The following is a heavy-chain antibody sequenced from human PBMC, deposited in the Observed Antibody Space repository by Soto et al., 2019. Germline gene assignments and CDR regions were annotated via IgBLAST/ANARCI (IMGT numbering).Heavy chain of an antibody. CDR3: TRHAVDYYDSIGYYDPSFDY. CDR1: GFTFSGSA. V-gene: IGHV3-73*01. CDR2: IRSKANSYAT. J-gene: IGHJ4*02. D-gene: IGHD3-22*01. Sequence: GGSLRLSCAASGFTFSGSAMHWVRQASGKGLEWVGRIRSKANSYATAYAASVKGRFTISRDDSKNTAYLQMNSLKTEDTAVYYCTRHAVDYYDSIGYYDPSFDYLGQGTLVTVSS.